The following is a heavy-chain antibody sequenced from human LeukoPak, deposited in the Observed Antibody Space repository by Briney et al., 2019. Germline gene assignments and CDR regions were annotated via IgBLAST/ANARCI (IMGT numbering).Heavy chain of an antibody. D-gene: IGHD3-10*01. CDR3: ARILADGSGTYGMDV. CDR2: IYYSGST. Sequence: SETLSLTCTVSGGSISSSSYYWGWIRQPPGKGLVWIGSIYYSGSTYYNPSLKSRVTISVDTSKNQFSLKLSSVTATDTAVYYCARILADGSGTYGMDVWGQGTTVTVSS. J-gene: IGHJ6*02. CDR1: GGSISSSSYY. V-gene: IGHV4-39*01.